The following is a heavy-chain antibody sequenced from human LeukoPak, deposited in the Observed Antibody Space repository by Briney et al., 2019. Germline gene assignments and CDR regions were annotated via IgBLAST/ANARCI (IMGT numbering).Heavy chain of an antibody. CDR3: ARDRVRGNSNPFFDY. V-gene: IGHV4-39*07. Sequence: SETLSLTCTVSGGSISSRSYYWGWIRQPPGKGLEWIGSIYHSGSTYYNPSLKSRVTISVDTSKNQFSLKLSSVTAADTAVYYCARDRVRGNSNPFFDYWGQGTLVTVSS. J-gene: IGHJ4*02. CDR1: GGSISSRSYY. CDR2: IYHSGST. D-gene: IGHD4-11*01.